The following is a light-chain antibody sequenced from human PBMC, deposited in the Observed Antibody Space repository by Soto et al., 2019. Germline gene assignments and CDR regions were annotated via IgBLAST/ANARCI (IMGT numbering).Light chain of an antibody. CDR3: QHYNGYPQT. J-gene: IGKJ5*01. CDR2: AAS. V-gene: IGKV1-39*01. CDR1: LSISNY. Sequence: DIQMTQSPSSLSASVGDRVTITCRASLSISNYLTWYQQMPGKAPKLLIYAASSLQSGVPSRFSGSGSGTDFSLTISSLQPEDFGTYYCQHYNGYPQTFGQGTRLEIK.